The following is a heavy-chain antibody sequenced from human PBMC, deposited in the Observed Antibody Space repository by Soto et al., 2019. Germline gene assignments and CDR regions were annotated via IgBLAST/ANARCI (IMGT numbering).Heavy chain of an antibody. CDR3: ARRVYCSGGSCYSYNWFDP. D-gene: IGHD2-15*01. Sequence: TSETLSLTCTVSGGSISSSSYYWGWIRQPPGKGLEWIGSIYYSGSTYYNPSLKSRVTISVDTSKNQFSLKLSSVTAADTAVYYCARRVYCSGGSCYSYNWFDPWGQGTLVTVSS. J-gene: IGHJ5*02. V-gene: IGHV4-39*01. CDR2: IYYSGST. CDR1: GGSISSSSYY.